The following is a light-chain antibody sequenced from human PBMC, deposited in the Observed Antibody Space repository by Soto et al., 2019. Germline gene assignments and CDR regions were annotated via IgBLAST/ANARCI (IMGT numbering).Light chain of an antibody. V-gene: IGKV1-27*01. J-gene: IGKJ4*01. CDR3: LTYNSPPLI. Sequence: DMQMTQSPSSLSASVGDRVTITCRASQGLGNYLAWYQQKPGKAPKLLIYAASSLQSGVPSRFSGSGSGTDFTLTISSLQSEDVATYYCLTYNSPPLILGGGTKVEI. CDR1: QGLGNY. CDR2: AAS.